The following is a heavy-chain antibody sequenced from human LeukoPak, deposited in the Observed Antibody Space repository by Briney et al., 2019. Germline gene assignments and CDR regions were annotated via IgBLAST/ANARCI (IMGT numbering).Heavy chain of an antibody. CDR3: VRGPYGSSISNWFDP. J-gene: IGHJ5*02. Sequence: KASETLSLTCSVSGGSITGYSWSWIRQTPGKGLEWIGYIYYNGDTHYNPSLNSPLSMSVDTPNKQFSLNLRSVTAADTAVYYCVRGPYGSSISNWFDPWGQGLLVTVSS. D-gene: IGHD3-10*01. CDR1: GGSITGYS. CDR2: IYYNGDT. V-gene: IGHV4-59*01.